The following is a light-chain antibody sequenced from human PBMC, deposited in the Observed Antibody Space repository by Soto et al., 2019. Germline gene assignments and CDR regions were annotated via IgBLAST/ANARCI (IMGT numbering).Light chain of an antibody. J-gene: IGKJ5*01. CDR1: QSISRH. Sequence: DIQMTQSPSSLSASVGDRVTITCRASQSISRHFNWYQQKPGKAPKLLIYAASILQSGVPSRFSGSGTGTEYTLTISSLQAEDFATYACQQTYSTPYTFGQGTRLEIK. CDR2: AAS. CDR3: QQTYSTPYT. V-gene: IGKV1-39*01.